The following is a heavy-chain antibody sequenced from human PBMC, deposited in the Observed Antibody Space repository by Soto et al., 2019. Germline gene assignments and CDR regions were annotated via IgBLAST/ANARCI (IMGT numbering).Heavy chain of an antibody. Sequence: SQTLSLTWAISGDSVSSNSAAWNWIRQSPSRGLEWLGRTYYRSKWYNDYAVSVKSRITINPDTSKNQFSLQLNSVTPEDTAVYYCARSRGYCSSTSCIYGMDVWGQGTTVTVSS. D-gene: IGHD2-2*01. V-gene: IGHV6-1*01. CDR1: GDSVSSNSAA. CDR3: ARSRGYCSSTSCIYGMDV. CDR2: TYYRSKWYN. J-gene: IGHJ6*02.